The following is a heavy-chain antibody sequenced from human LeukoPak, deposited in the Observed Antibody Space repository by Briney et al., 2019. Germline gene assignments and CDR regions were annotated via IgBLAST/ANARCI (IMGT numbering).Heavy chain of an antibody. CDR3: ARDLRLKWFFDY. J-gene: IGHJ4*02. D-gene: IGHD3-3*01. Sequence: GGSLRLSCAASGFTVTNTYMSWVRQAPGKGLEWVSTIYSVGSTYYEDSVKGRFTVSRDTSKNTLYLQMNRLRPEDTAMYYCARDLRLKWFFDYWGQGTLVTVSS. CDR1: GFTVTNTY. V-gene: IGHV3-66*02. CDR2: IYSVGST.